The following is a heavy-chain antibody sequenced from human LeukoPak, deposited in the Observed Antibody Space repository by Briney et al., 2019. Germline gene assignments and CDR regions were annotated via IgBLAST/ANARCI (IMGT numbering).Heavy chain of an antibody. CDR1: GGSLSDYY. V-gene: IGHV3-73*01. Sequence: ETLSLTCAVYGGSLSDYYWSWIRQSPGKGLEWVGRIRSKANSYATAYAASVKGRFTISRDDSKNTAYLQMNSLKTEDTAVYYCTRAYGSGSYYYYWGQGTLVTVSS. D-gene: IGHD3-10*01. CDR3: TRAYGSGSYYYY. J-gene: IGHJ4*02. CDR2: IRSKANSYAT.